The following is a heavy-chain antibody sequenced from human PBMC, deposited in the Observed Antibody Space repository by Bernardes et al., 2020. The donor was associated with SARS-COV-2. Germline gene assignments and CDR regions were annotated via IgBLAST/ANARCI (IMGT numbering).Heavy chain of an antibody. CDR2: INPNSGGT. CDR1: GYTFTGYY. CDR3: ARESRRGRAGLYCSGGSCYFDY. J-gene: IGHJ4*02. Sequence: ASVKVSCKASGYTFTGYYMHWVRQAPGQGLEWMGWINPNSGGTNYAQKFQGRVTMTRDTSISTAYMELSRLRSDDTAVYYCARESRRGRAGLYCSGGSCYFDYWGQGTLVTVSS. V-gene: IGHV1-2*02. D-gene: IGHD2-15*01.